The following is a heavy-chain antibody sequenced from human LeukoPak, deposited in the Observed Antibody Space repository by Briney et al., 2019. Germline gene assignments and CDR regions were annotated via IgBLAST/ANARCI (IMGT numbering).Heavy chain of an antibody. V-gene: IGHV3-30*18. Sequence: GGSLRLSCAASGFTFSNYGMHWVRQAPGEGLEWVAVISYDGSNEYYADSVKGRFTIPRDNSKNTLYLQMNSLRAEDTAVYYCAKARPTRGSVYFDYWGQGTLVAVSS. J-gene: IGHJ4*02. CDR3: AKARPTRGSVYFDY. CDR1: GFTFSNYG. D-gene: IGHD4-17*01. CDR2: ISYDGSNE.